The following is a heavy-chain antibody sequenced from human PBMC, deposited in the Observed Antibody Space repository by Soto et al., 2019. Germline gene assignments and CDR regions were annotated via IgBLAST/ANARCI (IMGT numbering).Heavy chain of an antibody. D-gene: IGHD2-8*01. V-gene: IGHV3-48*03. CDR3: ARMVAFICFDY. J-gene: IGHJ4*02. CDR1: GFTFSSYE. Sequence: EVQLVESGGGLVQPGGSLRLSCAASGFTFSSYEMNWVRQAPGKGLEWVSYISSSGSTIYYADSVKGGFTISRDNAKNSLYLQMNSLRAEDTAVYYCARMVAFICFDYWGQGTLVTVSS. CDR2: ISSSGSTI.